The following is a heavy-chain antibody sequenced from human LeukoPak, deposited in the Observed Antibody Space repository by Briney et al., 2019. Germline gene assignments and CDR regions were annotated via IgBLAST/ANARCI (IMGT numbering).Heavy chain of an antibody. CDR3: ARDGWYCSSTSCSGYFDY. CDR1: GFTFSSYW. Sequence: GGSLRLSCAASGFTFSSYWMSWDRQAPGKGLEWVANIKQDGSEKYYVVSVKGRFTISRDNAKNSLYLQMNSLRAEDTAVYYCARDGWYCSSTSCSGYFDYWGQGTLVTVSS. CDR2: IKQDGSEK. D-gene: IGHD2-2*01. J-gene: IGHJ4*02. V-gene: IGHV3-7*01.